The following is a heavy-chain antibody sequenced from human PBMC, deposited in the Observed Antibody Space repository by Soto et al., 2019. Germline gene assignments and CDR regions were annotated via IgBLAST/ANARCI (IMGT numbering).Heavy chain of an antibody. CDR3: AKDLLLGYCSSTSCYGGDY. Sequence: GGSLRLSCAASGFTFSSYAMSWVRQAPGKGLEWVSAISGSGGSTYYADSVKGRFTISRDNSKNTLYLQMNSLRAEDTAVYYCAKDLLLGYCSSTSCYGGDYWGQGTLVTVSS. CDR2: ISGSGGST. CDR1: GFTFSSYA. V-gene: IGHV3-23*01. J-gene: IGHJ4*02. D-gene: IGHD2-2*01.